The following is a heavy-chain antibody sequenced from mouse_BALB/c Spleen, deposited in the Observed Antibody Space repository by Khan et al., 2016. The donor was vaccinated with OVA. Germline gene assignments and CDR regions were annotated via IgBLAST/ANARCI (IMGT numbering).Heavy chain of an antibody. Sequence: VQLKESGGGLVQPGGSLKLSCATSGFTFSDYYMYWVRQIPEKRLEWVAYISNGGGSTYYPDTVKGRFTISRDNAKNTPDPQMGRLKAEVTTMYYCARRGDYDDWAIDYWGQGTSVTVSS. J-gene: IGHJ4*01. CDR2: ISNGGGST. D-gene: IGHD2-4*01. V-gene: IGHV5-12*02. CDR3: ARRGDYDDWAIDY. CDR1: GFTFSDYY.